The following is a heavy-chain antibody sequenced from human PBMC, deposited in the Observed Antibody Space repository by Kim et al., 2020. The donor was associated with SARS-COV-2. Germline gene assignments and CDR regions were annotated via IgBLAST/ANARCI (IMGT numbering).Heavy chain of an antibody. CDR1: GFTFRDFW. J-gene: IGHJ4*02. D-gene: IGHD3-10*01. V-gene: IGHV3-7*01. CDR2: INADGSEG. Sequence: GGSLRLSCAASGFTFRDFWMTWVRQPLGKGLEWVASINADGSEGSYVDSVKGRFTISRDNVKNSVSLQMNNLRAEDTAVYYCAKDGSLRGVWFGEMDDSWRQGTLVTVSS. CDR3: AKDGSLRGVWFGEMDDS.